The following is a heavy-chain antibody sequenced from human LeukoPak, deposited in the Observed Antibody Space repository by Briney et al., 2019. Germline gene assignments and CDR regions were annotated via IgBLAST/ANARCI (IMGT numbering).Heavy chain of an antibody. J-gene: IGHJ5*02. V-gene: IGHV4-34*01. CDR3: AREGPFRYDSSGYPARWFDP. D-gene: IGHD3-22*01. CDR2: INHSGST. Sequence: SETLSLTCAVYGGSFSGYYWSWIRQPPGKGLEWIGEINHSGSTNYNPSLKSRVTISVDTSKNQFSLKLSSVTAADTAVYYCAREGPFRYDSSGYPARWFDPWGQGTLVTVSS. CDR1: GGSFSGYY.